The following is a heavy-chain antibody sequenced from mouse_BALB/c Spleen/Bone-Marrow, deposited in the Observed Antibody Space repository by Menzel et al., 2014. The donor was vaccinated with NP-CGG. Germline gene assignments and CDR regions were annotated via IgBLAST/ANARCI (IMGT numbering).Heavy chain of an antibody. CDR3: ASYYGSSYGYFDY. CDR1: GFNIKDYY. D-gene: IGHD1-1*01. CDR2: IDPENGNT. J-gene: IGHJ2*01. V-gene: IGHV14-1*02. Sequence: VQLQQSGAELVRPGALVKLSCKASGFNIKDYYMHWVKQGPEQGLEWIGWIDPENGNTIYDPKFQGKASITADTSSNTAYLQLSSLTSEDTAVYYCASYYGSSYGYFDYWGQGTTLTVPS.